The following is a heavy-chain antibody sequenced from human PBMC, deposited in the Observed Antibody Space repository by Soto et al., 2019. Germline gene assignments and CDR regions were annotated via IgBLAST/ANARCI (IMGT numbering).Heavy chain of an antibody. CDR2: ISSSSSYI. J-gene: IGHJ4*02. V-gene: IGHV3-21*01. Sequence: GGSLRLSCAASGFTFSSYSMNWVRQAPGKGLEWVSSISSSSSYIYYADPVKGRFTISRDNAKNSLYLQMNSPRAEDTAVYYCASSAAGTEGYYFDYWGQGTLVTVSS. CDR3: ASSAAGTEGYYFDY. CDR1: GFTFSSYS. D-gene: IGHD6-13*01.